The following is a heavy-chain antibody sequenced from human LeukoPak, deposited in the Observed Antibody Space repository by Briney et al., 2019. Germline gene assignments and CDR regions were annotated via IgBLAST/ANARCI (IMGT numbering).Heavy chain of an antibody. D-gene: IGHD6-19*01. J-gene: IGHJ4*02. V-gene: IGHV4-59*08. CDR3: ARSSGWYRNFDY. CDR1: GXSISSYY. CDR2: IYYSGST. Sequence: SETLSLTCTVSGXSISSYYGSWIRQPPGKGLEWIGYIYYSGSTNYNPSLKSRVTISVDTSKNQFSLKLSSVTAADTAVYYCARSSGWYRNFDYWGQGTLVTVSS.